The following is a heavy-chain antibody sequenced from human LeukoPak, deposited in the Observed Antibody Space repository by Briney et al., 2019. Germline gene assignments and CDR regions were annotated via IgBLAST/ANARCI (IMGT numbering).Heavy chain of an antibody. V-gene: IGHV5-51*01. J-gene: IGHJ6*03. CDR1: GYSFTSYW. CDR2: IYPGDSDT. D-gene: IGHD2-8*01. Sequence: GESLKTSCKGSGYSFTSYWIGWVRPMPGKGLEWMGIIYPGDSDTRYSPSFQGQVTISADKSISTAYLQWSSLKASDTAMYYGARHKEWSYYYMDVWGKGTTVTVSS. CDR3: ARHKEWSYYYMDV.